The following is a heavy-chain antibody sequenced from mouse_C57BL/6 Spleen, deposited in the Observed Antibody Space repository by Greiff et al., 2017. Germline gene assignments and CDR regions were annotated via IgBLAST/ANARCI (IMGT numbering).Heavy chain of an antibody. Sequence: VQLQQPGAELVRPGSSVKLSCKASGYTFTSYWMDWVKQRPGQGLEWIGNIYPSDSETHYNQKFKDKATLTVDKSSSTAYMQLSSLTSEDSAVYYCARRRITTVVAEDYFDYWGQGTTLTVSS. CDR2: IYPSDSET. J-gene: IGHJ2*01. D-gene: IGHD1-1*01. CDR3: ARRRITTVVAEDYFDY. CDR1: GYTFTSYW. V-gene: IGHV1-61*01.